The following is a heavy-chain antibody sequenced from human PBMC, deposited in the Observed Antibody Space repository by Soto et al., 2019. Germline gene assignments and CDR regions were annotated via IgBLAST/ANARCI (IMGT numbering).Heavy chain of an antibody. V-gene: IGHV3-66*01. J-gene: IGHJ4*02. CDR2: IYSGGST. D-gene: IGHD5-18*01. Sequence: EVQLVESGGGLVQPGGSLRLSCAASGFTVSGNHMNGVRQAPGKGLEWVSIIYSGGSTFYADSVKGRFTISRDNSKNTLYLQMNSRRVGDTAVYYCARGDTAFDYWGQGTLVTVSS. CDR1: GFTVSGNH. CDR3: ARGDTAFDY.